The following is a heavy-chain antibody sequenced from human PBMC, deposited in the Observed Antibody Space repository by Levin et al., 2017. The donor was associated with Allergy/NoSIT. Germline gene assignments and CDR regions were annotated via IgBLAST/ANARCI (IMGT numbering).Heavy chain of an antibody. CDR2: ISSSSSYI. Sequence: NPGGSLRLSCAASGFTFSSYSMNWVRQAPGKGLEWVSSISSSSSYIYYADSVKGRFTISRDNAKNSLYLQMNSLRAEDTAVYYCARIYGSGSYYNALDYWGQGTLVTVSS. CDR3: ARIYGSGSYYNALDY. CDR1: GFTFSSYS. D-gene: IGHD3-10*01. J-gene: IGHJ4*02. V-gene: IGHV3-21*01.